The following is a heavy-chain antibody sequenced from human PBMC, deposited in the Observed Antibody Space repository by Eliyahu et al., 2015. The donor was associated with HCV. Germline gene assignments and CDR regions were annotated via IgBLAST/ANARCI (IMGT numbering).Heavy chain of an antibody. CDR3: ARGLRFLHAFDI. J-gene: IGHJ3*02. V-gene: IGHV4-34*01. CDR2: INHSGST. Sequence: QVQLQQWGAGLLKPSETLSLTCAVYGGSFSGYYWSWIRQPPGKGLEWIGEINHSGSTNYNPSLKSRVTISVDTSKNQFSLKLSSVTAADTAVYYCARGLRFLHAFDIWGQGTMVTVSS. CDR1: GGSFSGYY. D-gene: IGHD3-3*01.